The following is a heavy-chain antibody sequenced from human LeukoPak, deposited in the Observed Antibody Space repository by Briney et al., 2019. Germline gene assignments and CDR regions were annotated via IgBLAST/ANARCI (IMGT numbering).Heavy chain of an antibody. D-gene: IGHD6-13*01. CDR1: GFTFSSYW. Sequence: PGGSLRLSCAASGFTFSSYWMSWVRQAPGKGLEWVANIKQDGSEKYYVDSVKGRFTISRDNAKNSLYLQMNSLRAEDTAVYYCARDLYSSSWYGYYYYYYMDVWCKGTTVTVSS. V-gene: IGHV3-7*01. J-gene: IGHJ6*03. CDR2: IKQDGSEK. CDR3: ARDLYSSSWYGYYYYYYMDV.